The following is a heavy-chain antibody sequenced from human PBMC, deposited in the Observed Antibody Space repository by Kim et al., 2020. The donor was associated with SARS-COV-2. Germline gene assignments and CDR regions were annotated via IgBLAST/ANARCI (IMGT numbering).Heavy chain of an antibody. Sequence: GGSLRLSCAASGFTFRNYYMSWIRQAPGKVLDWVSYISSSGYTIFYADSVKGRFTISRDNAKNSLNLQMNSLRAEYTAVLYCARVFIGAYGMAVLAKGTT. CDR2: ISSSGYTI. D-gene: IGHD3-16*01. V-gene: IGHV3-11*01. CDR1: GFTFRNYY. CDR3: ARVFIGAYGMAV. J-gene: IGHJ6*04.